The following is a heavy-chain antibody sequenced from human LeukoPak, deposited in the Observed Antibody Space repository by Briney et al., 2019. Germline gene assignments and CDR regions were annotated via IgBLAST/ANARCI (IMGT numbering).Heavy chain of an antibody. CDR3: AREGIAAAGDY. J-gene: IGHJ4*02. CDR2: INSDGSST. CDR1: GFTFSSYW. D-gene: IGHD6-13*01. V-gene: IGHV3-74*01. Sequence: PGGSLRLSCAASGFTFSSYWMHWVRHAPGKGLVWVSRINSDGSSTSYADSVKGRFTISRDNAKNTLYLQMNSLRAEDTAVYYCAREGIAAAGDYWGQGTLVTVSS.